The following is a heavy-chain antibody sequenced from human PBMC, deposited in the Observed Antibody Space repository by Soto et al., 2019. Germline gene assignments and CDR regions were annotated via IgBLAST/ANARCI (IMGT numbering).Heavy chain of an antibody. Sequence: PGGSLRLSCAASGLTFSSYGMHWVRQAPGKGLEWVAVISYDGSNKYYADSVKRRFTISRDNSKDTLYLQMNRLRAEDTAVYYCAKDRLQLWPTLYYGMDVWGQGTTVTVSS. CDR1: GLTFSSYG. J-gene: IGHJ6*02. D-gene: IGHD5-18*01. V-gene: IGHV3-30*18. CDR3: AKDRLQLWPTLYYGMDV. CDR2: ISYDGSNK.